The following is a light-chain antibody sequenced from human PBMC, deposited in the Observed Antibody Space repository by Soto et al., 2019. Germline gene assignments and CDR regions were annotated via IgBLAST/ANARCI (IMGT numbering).Light chain of an antibody. CDR3: QQSYTAPSIT. V-gene: IGKV1-39*01. CDR2: GVS. CDR1: QSISSW. Sequence: DIQMTQSPSTLSASVGDRVTITCRASQSISSWLAWYQQKSGKAPNLLIYGVSRLQGGVPSRFSGSGSGTDFTLSISSLQPEDFATYYCQQSYTAPSITFGQGTRLEIK. J-gene: IGKJ5*01.